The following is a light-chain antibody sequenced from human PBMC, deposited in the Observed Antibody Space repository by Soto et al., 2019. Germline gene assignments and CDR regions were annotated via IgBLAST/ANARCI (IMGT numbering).Light chain of an antibody. Sequence: QLVLTQSSSASASLGSSVKLTCTLSSGHSSYIIAWHQQQPGKAPRYLMKLEGSGSYNKGSGVPDRFSGSSSGADRYLTISDLQFDDEADYYCETWDSNTHVFGTGTKLTVL. J-gene: IGLJ1*01. CDR1: SGHSSYI. CDR2: LEGSGSY. V-gene: IGLV4-60*02. CDR3: ETWDSNTHV.